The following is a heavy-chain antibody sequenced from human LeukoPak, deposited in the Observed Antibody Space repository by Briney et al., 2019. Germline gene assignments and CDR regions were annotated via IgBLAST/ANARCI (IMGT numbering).Heavy chain of an antibody. CDR1: GFTFSNSS. V-gene: IGHV3-23*01. Sequence: GGSLRLSCAASGFTFSNSSMNWVRQAPGKGPEWVSVISGGGGSTLYADSVKGRFTISRDNSKNTLYLQMNSLRAEDTAVYYCAKARYCGYAFDAFDMWGQGTMVSVSS. CDR3: AKARYCGYAFDAFDM. CDR2: ISGGGGST. J-gene: IGHJ3*02. D-gene: IGHD2-21*01.